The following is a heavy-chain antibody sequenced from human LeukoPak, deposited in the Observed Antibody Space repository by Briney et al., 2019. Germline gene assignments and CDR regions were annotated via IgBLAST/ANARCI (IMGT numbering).Heavy chain of an antibody. CDR2: FDPEDGET. Sequence: ASVKVSCKASGYTLTELSMHWVRQAPGKGLEWMGGFDPEDGETIYAQKFQGRVTMTEDTSTDTAYMELSSLRSEDTAVYYCATPPGYYDSSGYDLRHWGQGTLVTVSS. CDR1: GYTLTELS. D-gene: IGHD3-22*01. J-gene: IGHJ1*01. V-gene: IGHV1-24*01. CDR3: ATPPGYYDSSGYDLRH.